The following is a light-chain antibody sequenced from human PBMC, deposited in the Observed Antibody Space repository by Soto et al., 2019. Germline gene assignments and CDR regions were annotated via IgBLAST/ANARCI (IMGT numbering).Light chain of an antibody. CDR3: QQYGSSGVT. CDR1: QSVSSSQ. V-gene: IGKV3-20*01. Sequence: EIVLTQTPGTLSLSPGERATLSCRASQSVSSSQLAWYQQRPGQAPRLLVYGASTRATGIADRFSGSGSGTDFTLTISRLEPEDFAVYYCQQYGSSGVTFGPGTAVDIK. CDR2: GAS. J-gene: IGKJ3*01.